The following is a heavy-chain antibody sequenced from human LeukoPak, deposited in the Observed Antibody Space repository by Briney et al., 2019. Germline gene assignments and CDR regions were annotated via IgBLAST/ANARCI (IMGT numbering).Heavy chain of an antibody. V-gene: IGHV3-30*02. J-gene: IGHJ4*02. CDR1: AFTVSSYE. Sequence: GGSLRLSCAASAFTVSSYEMNWVRASPGKGLDWVAFIRNDGNKYNYADSVKGRFTISRDNSKNTLYLQMDSLRAEDTAVYYCVKVDTWGQGTLVTVSS. CDR3: VKVDT. D-gene: IGHD5-18*01. CDR2: IRNDGNKY.